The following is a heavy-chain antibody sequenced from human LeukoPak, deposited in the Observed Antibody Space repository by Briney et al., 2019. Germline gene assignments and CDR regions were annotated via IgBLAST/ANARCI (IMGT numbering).Heavy chain of an antibody. J-gene: IGHJ5*02. D-gene: IGHD3-10*01. CDR3: ARRLLWFGANWFDP. CDR2: IYYSGST. V-gene: IGHV4-59*12. CDR1: GGSISSYY. Sequence: SETLSLTCTVSGGSISSYYWSWIRQPPGKGLEWIGYIYYSGSTNYNPSLKSRVTISVDTSKNQFSLKLSSVTAADTAVYYCARRLLWFGANWFDPWGQGTLVTVSS.